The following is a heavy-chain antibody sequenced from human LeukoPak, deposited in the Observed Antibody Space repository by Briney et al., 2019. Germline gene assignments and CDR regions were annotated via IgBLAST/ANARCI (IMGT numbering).Heavy chain of an antibody. CDR3: ARVGNCSSTTCFHWFHP. CDR1: GYSISSGYY. CDR2: IYHTGST. V-gene: IGHV4-38-2*02. D-gene: IGHD2-2*01. J-gene: IGHJ5*02. Sequence: SETLSLTCTVSGYSISSGYYWVWIRQPPGKGLEWIGSIYHTGSTSYNPSLKSRVTISVDTSTNQFSLKLSSVTAADTAVFYCARVGNCSSTTCFHWFHPWGQGTLVTVSS.